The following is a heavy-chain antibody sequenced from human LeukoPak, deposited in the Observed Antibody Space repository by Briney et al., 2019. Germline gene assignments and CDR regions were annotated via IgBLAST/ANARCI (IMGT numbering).Heavy chain of an antibody. CDR3: AKRYDILTGYDY. CDR2: ISDSGSST. Sequence: QPGGSLRLSCAASGFTFSSYAMSWVRQAPGKGLEWVSTISDSGSSTYYADSVKGRFTISRDNSKNTLYLQMNSLRAEDTAVYYCAKRYDILTGYDYWGQGTLVTVSS. D-gene: IGHD3-9*01. CDR1: GFTFSSYA. V-gene: IGHV3-23*01. J-gene: IGHJ4*02.